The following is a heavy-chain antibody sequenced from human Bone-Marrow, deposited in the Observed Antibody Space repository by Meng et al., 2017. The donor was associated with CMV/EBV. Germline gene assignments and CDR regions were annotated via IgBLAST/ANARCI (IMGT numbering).Heavy chain of an antibody. D-gene: IGHD2-2*01. Sequence: GGSLRLSCAASGFTFSSYAMIWVRQAPGKGLEWVSAISGSGGGTYYADSVKGRFTISRDNSKNTLYLQMNSLRAEDTALYYCAKALRYCISTTCYSLFDYWGQGTLVTVSS. CDR1: GFTFSSYA. V-gene: IGHV3-23*01. CDR3: AKALRYCISTTCYSLFDY. J-gene: IGHJ4*02. CDR2: ISGSGGGT.